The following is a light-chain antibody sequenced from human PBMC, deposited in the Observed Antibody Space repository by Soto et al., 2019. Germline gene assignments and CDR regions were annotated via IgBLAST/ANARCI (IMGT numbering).Light chain of an antibody. V-gene: IGLV1-51*02. CDR1: TSNIGSNY. CDR2: ESN. Sequence: QAVVTQPPSVSAAPGQKVTISCSGSTSNIGSNYVSWYHQFPGTAPKLLIYESNKRPSGIPDRFSGSKSGTSATLGITGLQTGDEADYYCGTWDNNMSAWVFGGGTKVTVL. J-gene: IGLJ3*02. CDR3: GTWDNNMSAWV.